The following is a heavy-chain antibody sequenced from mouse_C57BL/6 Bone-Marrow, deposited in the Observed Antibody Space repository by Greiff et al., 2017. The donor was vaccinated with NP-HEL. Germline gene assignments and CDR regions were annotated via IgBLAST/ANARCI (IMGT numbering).Heavy chain of an antibody. V-gene: IGHV1-54*01. CDR1: GYAFTNYL. D-gene: IGHD1-1*01. Sequence: QVQLKQSGAELVRPGTSVKVSCKASGYAFTNYLIEWVKQRPGQGLEWIGVINPGSGGTNYNEKFKGKATLTVDKSSSTAYMQLSSLTSENSAVYFCASVSSYYYGSSYSYWYLDVWGTGTTVTVSS. J-gene: IGHJ1*03. CDR2: INPGSGGT. CDR3: ASVSSYYYGSSYSYWYLDV.